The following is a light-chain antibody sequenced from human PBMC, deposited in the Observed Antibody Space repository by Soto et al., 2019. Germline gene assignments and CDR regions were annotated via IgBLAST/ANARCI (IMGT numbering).Light chain of an antibody. Sequence: QSVLTQSPSASASLGASVKLTCTLSSGLNSYAIAWHQQQPEKGPRYLMKLNSDGSHSKGDGIPDRVSGSSSGAERYLTISSLQSEDEADYYCQTWATGIVVFGGGTKLTVL. CDR2: LNSDGSH. V-gene: IGLV4-69*01. J-gene: IGLJ2*01. CDR1: SGLNSYA. CDR3: QTWATGIVV.